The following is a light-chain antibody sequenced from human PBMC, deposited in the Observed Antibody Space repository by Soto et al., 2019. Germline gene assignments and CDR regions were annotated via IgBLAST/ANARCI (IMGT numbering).Light chain of an antibody. J-gene: IGLJ1*01. CDR1: SSNIGANYD. Sequence: QSVLTQPPSASGTPGQRVTISCSGSSSNIGANYDVHWYQQLPGTAPKLLIYGSTNRPSGVPDRFSGSKSGTSASLAITGLQAEDEADYYCQSYDSSLSGYVFXTGTKVTVL. CDR3: QSYDSSLSGYV. CDR2: GST. V-gene: IGLV1-40*01.